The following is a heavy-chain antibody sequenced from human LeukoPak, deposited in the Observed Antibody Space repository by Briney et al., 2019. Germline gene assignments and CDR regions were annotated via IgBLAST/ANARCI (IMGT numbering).Heavy chain of an antibody. J-gene: IGHJ4*02. D-gene: IGHD5-18*01. V-gene: IGHV3-23*01. CDR1: GFIFRSYA. CDR3: AKEGGIQLWLPSHY. Sequence: PGGSLRLSCAASGFIFRSYAMSWVRQAPGKGLEWVSGISSSGGRTYYADSVKGWFTISRDNSKNTLYLQMNSLRAEDTAVYYCAKEGGIQLWLPSHYWGQGTLVTVSS. CDR2: ISSSGGRT.